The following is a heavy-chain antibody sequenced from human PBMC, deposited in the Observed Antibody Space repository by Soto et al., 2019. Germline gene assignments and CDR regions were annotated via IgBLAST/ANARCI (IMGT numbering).Heavy chain of an antibody. D-gene: IGHD2-2*01. CDR3: AREANCSSTSCYYYYYMDV. CDR1: EFTFSSYG. V-gene: IGHV3-33*01. J-gene: IGHJ6*03. CDR2: IWYDGSNK. Sequence: GGSLRLSCAASEFTFSSYGMHWVRLAPGKGLAWVAVIWYDGSNKYYADSVKGRFTISRDNSKNTLYLQMNSLRAEDTAVYYCAREANCSSTSCYYYYYMDVWGKGTTVTVSS.